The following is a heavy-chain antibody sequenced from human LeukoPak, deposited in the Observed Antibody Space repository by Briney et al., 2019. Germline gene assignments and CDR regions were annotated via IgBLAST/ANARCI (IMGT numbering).Heavy chain of an antibody. CDR2: INSDARST. V-gene: IGHV3-74*01. D-gene: IGHD6-19*01. Sequence: PGGSLRLPCAASGFTFSNYWMHWVRQAPGKGLVWVSRINSDARSTSYADFVKGRFTISRDNAKNTLYLQMNSLRAEDTAVYYCARGADTGYSSDSWGQGTLVTVSS. CDR1: GFTFSNYW. J-gene: IGHJ5*02. CDR3: ARGADTGYSSDS.